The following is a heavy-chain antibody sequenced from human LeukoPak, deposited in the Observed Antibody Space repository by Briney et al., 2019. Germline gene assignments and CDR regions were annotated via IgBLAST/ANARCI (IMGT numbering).Heavy chain of an antibody. V-gene: IGHV3-23*01. CDR3: AKDRSAARVGATPAYYFDY. Sequence: GALRLSCAASGITLSSYAMNWVRPAPGEGLEWVSGISGSGGSTYYADSVKGRFTISRDNSKNTLYLQMNSLRAEDTAVYYCAKDRSAARVGATPAYYFDYWGQGTLVTVSS. D-gene: IGHD1-26*01. CDR2: ISGSGGST. CDR1: GITLSSYA. J-gene: IGHJ4*02.